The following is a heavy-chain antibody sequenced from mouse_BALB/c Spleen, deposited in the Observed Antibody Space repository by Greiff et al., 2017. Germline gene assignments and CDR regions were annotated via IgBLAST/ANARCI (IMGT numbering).Heavy chain of an antibody. V-gene: IGHV3-2*02. CDR2: ISYSGST. CDR1: GYSITSDYA. CDR3: ARGIYYDYSYYAMDY. D-gene: IGHD2-4*01. J-gene: IGHJ4*01. Sequence: ESGPGLVKPSQSLSLTCTVTGYSITSDYAWNWIRQFPGNKLEWMGYISYSGSTSYNPSLKSRISITRDTSKNQFFLQLNSVTTEDTATYYCARGIYYDYSYYAMDYWGQGTSVTVSS.